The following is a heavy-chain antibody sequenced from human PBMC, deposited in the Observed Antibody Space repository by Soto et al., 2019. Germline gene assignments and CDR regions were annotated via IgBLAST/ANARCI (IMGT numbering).Heavy chain of an antibody. D-gene: IGHD2-8*02. CDR3: ARERPPDGATFDI. CDR1: GFTFSTYA. V-gene: IGHV3-30-3*01. J-gene: IGHJ3*02. CDR2: ISYDGSNK. Sequence: QVQLVESGGGVVQPGRSLRLSCAASGFTFSTYALHWVRQAPGKGLEWVAVISYDGSNKYYADSVKGRFTISRDNSKNTLYLQMNSLRGEDTAVYFCARERPPDGATFDIWGQGTMVTVSS.